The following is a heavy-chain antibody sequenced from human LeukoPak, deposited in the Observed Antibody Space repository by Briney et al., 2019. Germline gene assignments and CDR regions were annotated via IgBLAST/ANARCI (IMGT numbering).Heavy chain of an antibody. CDR1: GFTFNSYA. CDR3: AKEYTTYQLRVYFDY. D-gene: IGHD2-2*01. Sequence: GGSLRLSFAASGFTFNSYAMTWVRQAPGKGLEWVSAISGSGGSTYYADSVKGRFTISRDNSKNTLYLQMNSLRAEDTAVYYCAKEYTTYQLRVYFDYWGQGTLVTVSS. J-gene: IGHJ4*02. V-gene: IGHV3-23*01. CDR2: ISGSGGST.